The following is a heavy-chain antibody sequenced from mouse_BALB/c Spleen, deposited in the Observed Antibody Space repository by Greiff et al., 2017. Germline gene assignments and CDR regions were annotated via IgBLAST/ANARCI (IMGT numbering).Heavy chain of an antibody. CDR3: VRDGTTAVAY. CDR1: GFSLTSYD. CDR2: IWTGGGT. V-gene: IGHV2-9-2*01. D-gene: IGHD1-2*01. J-gene: IGHJ3*01. Sequence: QVQLKESGPGLVAPSQSLSITCTVSGFSLTSYDISWIRQPPGKGLEWLGVIWTGGGTNYNSAFMSRLSISKDNSKSQVFLKMNSLQTDDTAIYYCVRDGTTAVAYWGQGTLVTVSA.